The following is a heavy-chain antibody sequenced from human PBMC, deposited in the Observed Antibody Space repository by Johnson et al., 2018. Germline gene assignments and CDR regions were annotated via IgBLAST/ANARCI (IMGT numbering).Heavy chain of an antibody. CDR2: ISYDGGNK. V-gene: IGHV3-30*03. J-gene: IGHJ1*01. CDR1: GFTFSSYG. CDR3: ARDRWAVGEYFQH. Sequence: QVQLVQSGGGVVQPGRSLRLSCAASGFTFSSYGMHWVRQAPGKGLEWVAVISYDGGNKYYADSVRGRFTISRDNSENTLYLQMNSLRAEDTAVYYCARDRWAVGEYFQHWGQGTLVTVSS. D-gene: IGHD4-23*01.